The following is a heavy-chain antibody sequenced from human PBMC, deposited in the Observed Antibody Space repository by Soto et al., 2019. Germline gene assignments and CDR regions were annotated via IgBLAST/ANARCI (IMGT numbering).Heavy chain of an antibody. CDR2: IKQDGSEK. CDR1: AFTFSSHW. J-gene: IGHJ4*02. Sequence: QPGGSLRLSCAASAFTFSSHWMSWVRQAPGKGLEWVASIKQDGSEKYYVDSVKGRFTISRDNTKNSLYLQMNSLRAEDTAVYYCARIAVAGRPIDYWGQGTLVTVSS. D-gene: IGHD6-19*01. V-gene: IGHV3-7*01. CDR3: ARIAVAGRPIDY.